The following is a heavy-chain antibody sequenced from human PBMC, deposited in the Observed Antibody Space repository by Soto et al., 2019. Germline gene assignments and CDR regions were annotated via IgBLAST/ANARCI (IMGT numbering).Heavy chain of an antibody. Sequence: QVQLQESGPGLVKPSQTLSLTCTVSGDSISSGGYYWSWIRQHPGKGLEWIGYIYDNGGAYYSPSLKVRVVISVDRSENQFSLRLSSVTAADTPVYYCARVKGGTTRRAFDSWGQGTLVTVSS. V-gene: IGHV4-31*03. CDR1: GDSISSGGYY. CDR2: IYDNGGA. D-gene: IGHD1-7*01. CDR3: ARVKGGTTRRAFDS. J-gene: IGHJ4*02.